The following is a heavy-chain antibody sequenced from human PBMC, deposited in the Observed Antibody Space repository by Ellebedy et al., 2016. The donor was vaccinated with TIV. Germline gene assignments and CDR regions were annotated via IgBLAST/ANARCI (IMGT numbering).Heavy chain of an antibody. D-gene: IGHD6-19*01. CDR2: IYYSGST. CDR3: ARVTYSSGWYGGSGYYYYGMDV. V-gene: IGHV4-59*01. Sequence: MPSETLSLTCTVSGGSISSYYWSWIRQPPGKGLEWIGYIYYSGSTNYNPSLKSRVTISVDTSKNQFSLKLSSVTAADTAVYYCARVTYSSGWYGGSGYYYYGMDVWGQGTTVTVSS. CDR1: GGSISSYY. J-gene: IGHJ6*02.